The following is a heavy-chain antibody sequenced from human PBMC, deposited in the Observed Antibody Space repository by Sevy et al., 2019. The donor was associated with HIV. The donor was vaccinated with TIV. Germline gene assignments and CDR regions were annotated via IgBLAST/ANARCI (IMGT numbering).Heavy chain of an antibody. D-gene: IGHD7-27*01. J-gene: IGHJ4*02. CDR1: GASFSSYF. CDR2: INTSGST. CDR3: ARSNWVTATNGFSKSYYFDY. Sequence: SETLSLTCTVSGASFSSYFWAWIRQPAGKGLEWIGRINTSGSTNYNPSLKSRATKSVDTSKSQFSLKMASLTAADTAIYFWARSNWVTATNGFSKSYYFDYWGQGSLVTVSS. V-gene: IGHV4-4*07.